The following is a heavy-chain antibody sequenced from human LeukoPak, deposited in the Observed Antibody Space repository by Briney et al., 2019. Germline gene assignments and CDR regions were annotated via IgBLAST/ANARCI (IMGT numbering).Heavy chain of an antibody. CDR1: GYTFTSYG. D-gene: IGHD4-23*01. CDR3: ARLRPMTTVVTDSDAFDI. CDR2: ISAYNGNT. Sequence: ASVKVSCKASGYTFTSYGISWVRQAPGQGLEWMGWISAYNGNTNYAQKLQGRVTMTTDTSTSTAYTELRSLRSDDTAVYYCARLRPMTTVVTDSDAFDIWGQGTMVTVSS. J-gene: IGHJ3*02. V-gene: IGHV1-18*01.